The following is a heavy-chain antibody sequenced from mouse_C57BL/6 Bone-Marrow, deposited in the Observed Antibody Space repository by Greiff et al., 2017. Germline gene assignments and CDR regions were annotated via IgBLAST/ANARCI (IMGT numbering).Heavy chain of an antibody. CDR2: ISNLAYSI. CDR3: ARAYYSNYEGFAY. V-gene: IGHV5-15*01. D-gene: IGHD2-5*01. J-gene: IGHJ3*01. Sequence: EVQLVESGGGLVQPGGSLKLSCAASGFTFSDYGMAWVRQAPRKGPEWVAFISNLAYSIYYADTVTGRFTISRENAKNTLYLEMSSLRSEDTAMYYCARAYYSNYEGFAYWGQGTLVTVSA. CDR1: GFTFSDYG.